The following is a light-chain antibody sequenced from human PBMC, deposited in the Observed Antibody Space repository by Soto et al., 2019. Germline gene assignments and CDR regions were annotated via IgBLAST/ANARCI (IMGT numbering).Light chain of an antibody. CDR2: QAS. CDR1: QSINIW. V-gene: IGKV1-5*03. CDR3: QQYNVYWT. J-gene: IGKJ1*01. Sequence: DIQMTQSTSTLSASVGDRVTITCRASQSINIWLAWYQQKPGRAPKLLIYQASTLQNGVPSRFSGSGSGTEFTLTISSLQPDDFATYQCQQYNVYWTFGQGTKVDIK.